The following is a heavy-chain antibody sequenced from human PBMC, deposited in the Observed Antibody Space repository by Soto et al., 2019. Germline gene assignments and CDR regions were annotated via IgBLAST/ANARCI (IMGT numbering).Heavy chain of an antibody. CDR2: IYYSGST. D-gene: IGHD6-19*01. J-gene: IGHJ6*02. CDR3: ARDIAVAGYYYYGMDV. CDR1: GGSISSYY. Sequence: SETLSLTCTVSGGSISSYYWSWIRQPPGKGLEWIGYIYYSGSTNYNPSLKSRVTISVDTSKNQFSLKLSSVTAADTAAYYCARDIAVAGYYYYGMDVWGQGTTVTVYS. V-gene: IGHV4-59*01.